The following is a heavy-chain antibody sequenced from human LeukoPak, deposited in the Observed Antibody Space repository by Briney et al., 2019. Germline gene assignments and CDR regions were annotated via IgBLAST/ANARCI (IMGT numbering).Heavy chain of an antibody. CDR2: ISSTGRTI. Sequence: GGSLRLSCAASGFIFSTYSMNWVRQAPGKGVEWLSYISSTGRTIYYADSVKGRFTISRDDAKTSVFLQMNGLRDDDTAVYYCARSEWLTDFDSWGQGTLVTVSS. J-gene: IGHJ4*02. CDR1: GFIFSTYS. D-gene: IGHD6-19*01. CDR3: ARSEWLTDFDS. V-gene: IGHV3-48*02.